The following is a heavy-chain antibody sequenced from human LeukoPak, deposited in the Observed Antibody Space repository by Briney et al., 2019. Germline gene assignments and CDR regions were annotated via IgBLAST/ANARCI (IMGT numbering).Heavy chain of an antibody. V-gene: IGHV4-30-4*01. CDR2: IYYSGST. D-gene: IGHD6-13*01. Sequence: SETLSLTCTVSGGSISSGDYYWSWIRQPPGKGLEWIGYIYYSGSTYYNPSLKSRVTISVDTSKNQFSLKLSSVTAADTAVYYCARKAIAAAGPHDAFDIWGQGTMVTVSS. J-gene: IGHJ3*02. CDR1: GGSISSGDYY. CDR3: ARKAIAAAGPHDAFDI.